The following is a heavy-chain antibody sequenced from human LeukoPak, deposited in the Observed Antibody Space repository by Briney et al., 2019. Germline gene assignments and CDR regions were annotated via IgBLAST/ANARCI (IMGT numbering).Heavy chain of an antibody. D-gene: IGHD3-10*01. Sequence: ASVKVSCKASGYTFTSFYMHWVRQAPGQGLEWMGIINPSGGSTSYAQKFQGRVTMTRDTSTSTVYMELSSLRSEDTAVYYCARGRITMVRGVLISDYYYGMDVWGQGTTVTVSS. CDR3: ARGRITMVRGVLISDYYYGMDV. J-gene: IGHJ6*02. V-gene: IGHV1-46*01. CDR1: GYTFTSFY. CDR2: INPSGGST.